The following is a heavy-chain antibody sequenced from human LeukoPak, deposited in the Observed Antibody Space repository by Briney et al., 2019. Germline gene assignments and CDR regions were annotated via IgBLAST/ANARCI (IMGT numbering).Heavy chain of an antibody. D-gene: IGHD2-8*02. Sequence: GGSLRLSCAASGFTFSRNAIHWVRQGPGKGLEWVSYIAHHGSNKYYADSVKGRFTISRDNSKRTLYLQMNSLRADDTAVYYCAKDGSWSCTDWGQGTLVTVSS. CDR1: GFTFSRNA. V-gene: IGHV3-30*02. J-gene: IGHJ4*02. CDR3: AKDGSWSCTD. CDR2: IAHHGSNK.